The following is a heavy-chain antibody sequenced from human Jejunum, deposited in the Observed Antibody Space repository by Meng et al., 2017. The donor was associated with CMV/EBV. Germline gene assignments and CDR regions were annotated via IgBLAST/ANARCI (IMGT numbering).Heavy chain of an antibody. V-gene: IGHV1-18*01. CDR1: GYTFTKYG. Sequence: SGYTFTKYGIRWVRQAAGQGLGWMGWISAYNGNTNYAQKVQGRITMTTDTSTSTAYMELRSLRSDDTAMYYCARAMISYSSSWYGDYWGQGTLVTVSS. D-gene: IGHD6-13*01. J-gene: IGHJ4*02. CDR3: ARAMISYSSSWYGDY. CDR2: ISAYNGNT.